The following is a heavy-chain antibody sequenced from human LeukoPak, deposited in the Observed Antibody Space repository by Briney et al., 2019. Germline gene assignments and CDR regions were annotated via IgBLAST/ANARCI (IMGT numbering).Heavy chain of an antibody. CDR3: ARQSRSRAYYYGMDV. CDR1: GGSFSGYY. J-gene: IGHJ6*02. V-gene: IGHV4-34*01. CDR2: INHSGST. Sequence: SETLSLTCAVYGGSFSGYYWSWIRQPPGKGLEWIGEINHSGSTNYNPSLKSRVTISVDTSKNQFSLKLSSVTAADTAVYYCARQSRSRAYYYGMDVWGQGTTVIVSS.